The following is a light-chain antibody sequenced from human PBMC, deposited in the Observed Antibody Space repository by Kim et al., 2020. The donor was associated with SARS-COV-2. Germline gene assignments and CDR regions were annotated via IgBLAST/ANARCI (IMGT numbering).Light chain of an antibody. Sequence: DIQMTQSPSSLSASVGDRVTITCRASQDISRYLNWYQQKPGKAPKLLIYTASSLQSGVPSRFTGSGSETDFTLTISSLQPDDVATYYCQQNYSASRTFGQGTKVDIK. J-gene: IGKJ1*01. V-gene: IGKV1-39*01. CDR1: QDISRY. CDR2: TAS. CDR3: QQNYSASRT.